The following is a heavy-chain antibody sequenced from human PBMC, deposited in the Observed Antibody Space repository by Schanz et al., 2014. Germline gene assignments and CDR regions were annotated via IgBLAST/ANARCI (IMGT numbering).Heavy chain of an antibody. J-gene: IGHJ4*02. CDR3: ASPSGYSDYGTYFDF. V-gene: IGHV3-23*01. CDR1: GFTFSTYA. Sequence: EVQLLDSGGGLVQPGGSLRLSCAASGFTFSTYAMSWVRQAPGKGLEWVSAISGSGGSTYYADSVKGRFTISRDNSRNTLYLQMNSLRTEDTAGYYCASPSGYSDYGTYFDFWGQGTLVTVSS. CDR2: ISGSGGST. D-gene: IGHD5-12*01.